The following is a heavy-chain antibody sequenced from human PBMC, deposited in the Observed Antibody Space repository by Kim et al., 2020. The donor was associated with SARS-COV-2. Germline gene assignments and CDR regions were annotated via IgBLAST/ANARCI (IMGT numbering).Heavy chain of an antibody. CDR2: IYYSGST. CDR1: GGSISSYY. Sequence: ETLSLTCTVSGGSISSYYWSWIRQPPGKGLEWIGYIYYSGSTNYNPSLKSRVTISVDTSKNQFSLKLSSVTAADTAVYYCARLYSNSDWFDPWGQGTLVTVSS. CDR3: ARLYSNSDWFDP. J-gene: IGHJ5*02. D-gene: IGHD2-15*01. V-gene: IGHV4-59*08.